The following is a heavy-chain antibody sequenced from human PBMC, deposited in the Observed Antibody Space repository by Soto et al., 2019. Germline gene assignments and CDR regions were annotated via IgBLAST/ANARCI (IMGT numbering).Heavy chain of an antibody. Sequence: ASVKVSCKASGYTFTSYAMHWVRQAPGQRLEWMGWINAGNTNTNSGQKLQGRATLTTDTPTSTAYMELTSLRSDDTAVYYCARYTRPVSTLPASDIWGQGTMVTVS. V-gene: IGHV1-3*01. CDR2: INAGNTNT. J-gene: IGHJ3*02. CDR1: GYTFTSYA. CDR3: ARYTRPVSTLPASDI. D-gene: IGHD6-6*01.